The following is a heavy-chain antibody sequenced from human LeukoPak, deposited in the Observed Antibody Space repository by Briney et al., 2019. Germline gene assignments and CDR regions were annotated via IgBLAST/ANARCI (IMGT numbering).Heavy chain of an antibody. CDR2: ISTSSSFI. Sequence: GGSLRLSCAASGFTFSSYSMNWVRQAPGKGLEWVSSISTSSSFINYADSVKGRFTISRDNAKNSLYLQMNSLRAEDTAVYYCARDTTYGSGTYSFDCWGQGTLVTVSS. V-gene: IGHV3-21*01. CDR3: ARDTTYGSGTYSFDC. D-gene: IGHD3-10*01. CDR1: GFTFSSYS. J-gene: IGHJ4*02.